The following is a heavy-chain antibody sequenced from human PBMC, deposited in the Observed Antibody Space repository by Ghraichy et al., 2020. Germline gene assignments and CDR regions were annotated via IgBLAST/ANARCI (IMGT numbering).Heavy chain of an antibody. CDR2: ISYDGAKN. V-gene: IGHV3-30*09. Sequence: GGSLRLSCAASGFNFRSYVMHWVRQAPGKGLEWVAVISYDGAKNYYADSVRGRFAISRDNAKKILYLHLTGLKIDDTGFYYCARVPGQWMENLFFDHWGQGTLVTVSS. D-gene: IGHD6-19*01. CDR3: ARVPGQWMENLFFDH. J-gene: IGHJ4*02. CDR1: GFNFRSYV.